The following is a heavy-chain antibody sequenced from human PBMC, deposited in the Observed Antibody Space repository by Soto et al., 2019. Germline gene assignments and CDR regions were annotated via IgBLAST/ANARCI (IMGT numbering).Heavy chain of an antibody. CDR1: GYTFTNHG. J-gene: IGHJ4*02. Sequence: ASVKVSCKASGYTFTNHGISWVRQAPGQGLEWVGWVSGYNDKTKSAQKFKGRVTMTTDASTSTAYMELRSLRSDDTAVYYCARDFYPVAYFFDHWGQGTLVTVST. V-gene: IGHV1-18*04. CDR2: VSGYNDKT. D-gene: IGHD2-21*01. CDR3: ARDFYPVAYFFDH.